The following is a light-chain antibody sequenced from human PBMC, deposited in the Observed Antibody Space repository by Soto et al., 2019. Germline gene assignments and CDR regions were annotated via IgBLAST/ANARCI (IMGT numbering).Light chain of an antibody. V-gene: IGKV3-11*01. CDR1: QSVSSY. CDR3: QQRSNWLT. CDR2: DAS. J-gene: IGKJ4*01. Sequence: EILFTQSPGTLSLSPGERATLSCRASQSVSSYLAWYQQKPGQAPRLLIYDASNRATGIPARLSGSGSGTDFTLTIRSLEPEDFAVYYCQQRSNWLTFGGGTKVDI.